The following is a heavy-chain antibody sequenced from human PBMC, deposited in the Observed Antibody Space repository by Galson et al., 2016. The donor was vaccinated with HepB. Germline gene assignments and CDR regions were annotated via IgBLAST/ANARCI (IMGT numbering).Heavy chain of an antibody. Sequence: SVKVSCKASGYTFTNYWMHWVRQAPGQGLEWMGVINPSGTSRGYAEKFQGRVTLTRDTSTGTDYMELSSLRSEDTAVYYCARDNSMMETSWWFDPWGQGTLVTV. D-gene: IGHD3-22*01. CDR1: GYTFTNYW. V-gene: IGHV1-46*01. CDR2: INPSGTSR. J-gene: IGHJ5*02. CDR3: ARDNSMMETSWWFDP.